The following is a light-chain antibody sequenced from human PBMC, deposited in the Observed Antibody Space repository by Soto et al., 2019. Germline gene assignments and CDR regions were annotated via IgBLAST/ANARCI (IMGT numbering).Light chain of an antibody. J-gene: IGKJ1*01. V-gene: IGKV3-20*01. CDR3: KQYGSSRWT. Sequence: EIVLTQSPGTLSLSPGERATLSCRASQSVSSSYLAWYQQNRGQPPRLLIYGASSRAPGIPDRFGGSGSGTDFTLTIRRLEPEDFAVYYCKQYGSSRWTFGQGTKVEIK. CDR1: QSVSSSY. CDR2: GAS.